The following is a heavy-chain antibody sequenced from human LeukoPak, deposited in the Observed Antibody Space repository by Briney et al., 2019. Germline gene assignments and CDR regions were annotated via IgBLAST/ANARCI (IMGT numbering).Heavy chain of an antibody. Sequence: ASVKVSCKASGYTFTSYGISWVRQAPGQGLEWMGWISAYNGNTNYAQKFQGRVTMTRNTSISTAYMELSSLRSDDTAVYYCARRVAAGYRGPCMDYWGQGTLVTVSS. CDR2: ISAYNGNT. D-gene: IGHD6-13*01. CDR3: ARRVAAGYRGPCMDY. CDR1: GYTFTSYG. V-gene: IGHV1-18*01. J-gene: IGHJ4*02.